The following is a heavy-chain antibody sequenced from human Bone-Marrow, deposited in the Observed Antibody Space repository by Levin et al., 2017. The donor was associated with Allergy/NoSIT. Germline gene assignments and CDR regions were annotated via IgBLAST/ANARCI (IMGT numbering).Heavy chain of an antibody. D-gene: IGHD2-2*01. CDR1: AFTFNRYW. CDR3: ASSTWENHLDN. CDR2: IDSDGSRT. J-gene: IGHJ4*02. V-gene: IGHV3-74*01. Sequence: GESLKISCEASAFTFNRYWMHWVRQAPGKGLVWVSRIDSDGSRTNYADSVKGRFTISRDNAKNTLFLQMDSLRGDDTAVYYCASSTWENHLDNWGPGTLVTVSS.